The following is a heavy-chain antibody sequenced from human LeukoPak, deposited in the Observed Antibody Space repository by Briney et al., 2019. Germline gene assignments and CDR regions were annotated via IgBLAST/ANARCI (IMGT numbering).Heavy chain of an antibody. J-gene: IGHJ5*02. D-gene: IGHD3-16*01. CDR1: GGTFSSYD. CDR3: ARDLGDYANNWFDP. CDR2: IMPISGTA. Sequence: SVKVSCKASGGTFSSYDISWVRQAPGQGLEWMGGIMPISGTANYAQKFQGRVTITADKPTNAAYMELSSLRSEDTAVYYCARDLGDYANNWFDPWGQGTLVTVSS. V-gene: IGHV1-69*06.